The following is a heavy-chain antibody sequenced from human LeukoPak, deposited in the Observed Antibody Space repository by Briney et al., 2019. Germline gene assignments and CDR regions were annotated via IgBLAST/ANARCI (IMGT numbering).Heavy chain of an antibody. CDR1: GFTFSPYA. CDR3: AKDWGY. CDR2: ISGSGGTT. V-gene: IGHV3-23*01. D-gene: IGHD7-27*01. J-gene: IGHJ4*02. Sequence: GGSLRLSCAASGFTFSPYAMNWVRQAPGRGLECVSTISGSGGTTYYADSVKGRFTISRDNSKSTLYLQMNSLRAEDTAVYYCAKDWGYWGQGTLVTVSS.